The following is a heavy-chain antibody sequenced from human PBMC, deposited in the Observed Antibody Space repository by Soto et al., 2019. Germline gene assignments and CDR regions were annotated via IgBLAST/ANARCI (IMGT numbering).Heavy chain of an antibody. CDR1: GFTFSSYE. CDR2: ISSSGSTI. J-gene: IGHJ4*02. D-gene: IGHD6-19*01. V-gene: IGHV3-48*03. Sequence: GGSLRLSCAASGFTFSSYEMNWVRQAPGKGLEWVSYISSSGSTIYYADSVKGRFTISRDNAKNSLYLQMNSLRAEDTAVYYCAREVLVAGTSGGFDYWGQGTLVTVSS. CDR3: AREVLVAGTSGGFDY.